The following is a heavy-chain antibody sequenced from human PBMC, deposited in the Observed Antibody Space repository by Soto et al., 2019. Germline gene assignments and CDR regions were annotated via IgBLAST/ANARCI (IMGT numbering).Heavy chain of an antibody. J-gene: IGHJ6*02. Sequence: ASVKVSCKASGYTFTGYYMHWVRQAPGQGLEWMGWINPNSGGTNYAQKFQGWVTMTRDTSISAAYMELSSLRSEDTAVYYCARENPTTVTTLYYYGMDVWGQGTTVTVSS. V-gene: IGHV1-2*04. CDR3: ARENPTTVTTLYYYGMDV. D-gene: IGHD4-4*01. CDR1: GYTFTGYY. CDR2: INPNSGGT.